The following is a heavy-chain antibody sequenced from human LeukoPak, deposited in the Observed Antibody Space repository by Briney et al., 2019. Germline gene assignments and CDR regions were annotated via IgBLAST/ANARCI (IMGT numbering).Heavy chain of an antibody. V-gene: IGHV3-11*04. J-gene: IGHJ4*02. CDR3: ARGWSSSWYVFDY. Sequence: GGSLRLSCAASGFTFSDYYMSWIRQAPGKGLEWVSHISSSGSTIDYADSVKGRFTISRDNAKNSLYLQMNSLRAEDTAVYYCARGWSSSWYVFDYWGQGTLVTVSS. D-gene: IGHD6-13*01. CDR2: ISSSGSTI. CDR1: GFTFSDYY.